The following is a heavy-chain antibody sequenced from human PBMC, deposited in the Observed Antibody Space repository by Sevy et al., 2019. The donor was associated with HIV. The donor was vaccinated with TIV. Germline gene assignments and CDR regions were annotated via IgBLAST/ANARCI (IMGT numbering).Heavy chain of an antibody. Sequence: GGSLRLSCAASGFTFSSYGVHWVRQGPGKGLEWVSTINSGGGSTYYADSVKGRFTISRDNSQNTLDLQMNSLRAEDTAVYYCAKDVVGGYYDSSGYSDHWGQGTLVTVSS. D-gene: IGHD3-22*01. V-gene: IGHV3-23*01. CDR1: GFTFSSYG. CDR2: INSGGGST. J-gene: IGHJ4*02. CDR3: AKDVVGGYYDSSGYSDH.